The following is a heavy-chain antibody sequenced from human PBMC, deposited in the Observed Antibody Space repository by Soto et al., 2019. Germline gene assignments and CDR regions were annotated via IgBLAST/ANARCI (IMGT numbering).Heavy chain of an antibody. Sequence: QVQLVQSGAEVKKPGASVKVSCKASGYTFTRYAVHWVRQAPGQRLEWMGWINVGDGNTKYSQKFQGRVTITRDPSASTAYMELSSRPLEDPAVYYCAGVAAVAAIPNFAPWGQEPLVPVSS. CDR2: INVGDGNT. CDR3: AGVAAVAAIPNFAP. D-gene: IGHD6-19*01. CDR1: GYTFTRYA. V-gene: IGHV1-3*01. J-gene: IGHJ5*02.